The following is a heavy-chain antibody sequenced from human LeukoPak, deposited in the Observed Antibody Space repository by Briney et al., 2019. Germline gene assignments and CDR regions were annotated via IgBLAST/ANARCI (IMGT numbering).Heavy chain of an antibody. D-gene: IGHD2-21*01. J-gene: IGHJ4*02. CDR1: GFTFSSYS. Sequence: KPGGSLRLSCAASGFTFSSYSMNWVRQAPGKGLEWVSSISTRSSYIYYADSVKGRFTISRDNAKNSLYLQMNSLRAEDTAVYYCARASSAFCGGDCYPPTYFDYWGQGTLITVSS. CDR2: ISTRSSYI. CDR3: ARASSAFCGGDCYPPTYFDY. V-gene: IGHV3-21*01.